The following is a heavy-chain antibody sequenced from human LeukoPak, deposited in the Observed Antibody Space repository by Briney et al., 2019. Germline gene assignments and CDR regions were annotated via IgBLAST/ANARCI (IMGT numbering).Heavy chain of an antibody. V-gene: IGHV1-46*01. CDR1: GYTFTSYY. J-gene: IGHJ2*01. CDR3: ARGAIAAAGTPLVGWYFDL. CDR2: INPSGGST. Sequence: ASVKVSCKASGYTFTSYYMHWVRQAPGQGLEWMGIINPSGGSTSYAQKFQGRVTMTRDTSTSTVYMELSSLRSEDTAVYYCARGAIAAAGTPLVGWYFDLWGRGTLVTVSS. D-gene: IGHD6-13*01.